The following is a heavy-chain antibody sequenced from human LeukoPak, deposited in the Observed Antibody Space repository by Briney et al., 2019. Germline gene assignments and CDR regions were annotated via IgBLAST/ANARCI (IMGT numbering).Heavy chain of an antibody. CDR1: GGTFISYA. CDR3: AREGADGYSYGSLRY. J-gene: IGHJ4*02. D-gene: IGHD5-18*01. Sequence: SVKVSCKASGGTFISYAISWVRQAPGQGLEWMGGIIPIFGTADYAQKFQGRVTITADESTSTAYMELSSLRSEDTAVYYCAREGADGYSYGSLRYWGQGTLVTVSS. CDR2: IIPIFGTA. V-gene: IGHV1-69*13.